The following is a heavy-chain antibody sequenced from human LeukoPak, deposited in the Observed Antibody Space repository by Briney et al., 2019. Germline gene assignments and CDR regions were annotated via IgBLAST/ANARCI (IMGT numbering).Heavy chain of an antibody. CDR1: GYSFTNQW. CDR2: IYPADSDT. CDR3: ATRLDSSGYDAINY. D-gene: IGHD3-22*01. Sequence: GESLKISCKASGYSFTNQWIGWVRQMPGKGLEWMGIIYPADSDTRYSPSFQGQVTISADKSISTAYLQWSSLKASDTAMYYCATRLDSSGYDAINYWGQGTLVTVSS. J-gene: IGHJ4*02. V-gene: IGHV5-51*01.